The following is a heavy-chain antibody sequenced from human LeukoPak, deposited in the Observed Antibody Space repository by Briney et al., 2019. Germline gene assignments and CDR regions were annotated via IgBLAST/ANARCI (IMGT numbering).Heavy chain of an antibody. V-gene: IGHV4-59*01. D-gene: IGHD6-6*01. CDR3: ARAGIAARPDAFDI. J-gene: IGHJ3*02. CDR2: IYYSGTT. Sequence: SETLSLTCTVSSGSISSYYWNRIRQPPGKGLEWIGYIYYSGTTNYNPSLKSRVTISVDTSKNQFSLRLSSVTAADTALYYCARAGIAARPDAFDIWGQGTMVTVSS. CDR1: SGSISSYY.